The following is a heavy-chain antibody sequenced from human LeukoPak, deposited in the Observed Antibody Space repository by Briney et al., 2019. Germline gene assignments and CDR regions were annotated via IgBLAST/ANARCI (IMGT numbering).Heavy chain of an antibody. Sequence: ASVKVSCKASGYTFISYNINWLRQATGQGLEWMGWVNPRSGDAGYLQKFQGRVTITADESTSTAYMELSSLRSEDTAVYYCAREVTVGATSSAFDIWGQGTMVTVSS. CDR2: VNPRSGDA. D-gene: IGHD1-26*01. CDR3: AREVTVGATSSAFDI. CDR1: GYTFISYN. J-gene: IGHJ3*02. V-gene: IGHV1-8*03.